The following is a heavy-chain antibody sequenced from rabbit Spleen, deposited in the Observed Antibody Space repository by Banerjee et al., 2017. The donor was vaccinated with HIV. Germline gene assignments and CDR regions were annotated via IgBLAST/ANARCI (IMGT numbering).Heavy chain of an antibody. Sequence: QEQLVESGGGLVQPGGSLKLSCKASGFDFSTYGVNWVRQAPGKGLEWIGYIDAGSSGFTYFASWAKGRFTCSKTSSTTATLQMTRLTVADTATYFCARDFTTTGEWAFTLWGPGTLVTVS. J-gene: IGHJ4*01. CDR3: ARDFTTTGEWAFTL. CDR2: IDAGSSGFT. V-gene: IGHV1S45*01. D-gene: IGHD5-1*01. CDR1: GFDFSTYG.